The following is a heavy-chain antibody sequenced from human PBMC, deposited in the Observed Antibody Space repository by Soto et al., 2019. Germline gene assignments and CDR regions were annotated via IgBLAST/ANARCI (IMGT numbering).Heavy chain of an antibody. CDR1: GYTFTSYG. Sequence: ASVKVSCKASGYTFTSYGISWVRQAPGQGLEWMGWISAYNGNTIYAQKLQGRVTMTTDTSTSTAYMELRSLRSDDTAVYYCARDTRYPSPYSSGWCFDYWGQGTLVTVSS. J-gene: IGHJ4*02. D-gene: IGHD6-19*01. V-gene: IGHV1-18*01. CDR3: ARDTRYPSPYSSGWCFDY. CDR2: ISAYNGNT.